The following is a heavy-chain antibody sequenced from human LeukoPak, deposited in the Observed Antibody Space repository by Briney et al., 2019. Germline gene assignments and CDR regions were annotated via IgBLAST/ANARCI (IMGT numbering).Heavy chain of an antibody. J-gene: IGHJ4*02. D-gene: IGHD6-13*01. CDR1: GFIFSSYA. V-gene: IGHV3-23*01. Sequence: GGSLRLSCAASGFIFSSYAMSWVRQAPGKGLEWVSTISGSGGSTYYADSVRGRFIISRDNAKNTLYLQMNSVRAEDTAIYYCAKVVQYTASTGTGLASWGQGTLVTVSS. CDR3: AKVVQYTASTGTGLAS. CDR2: ISGSGGST.